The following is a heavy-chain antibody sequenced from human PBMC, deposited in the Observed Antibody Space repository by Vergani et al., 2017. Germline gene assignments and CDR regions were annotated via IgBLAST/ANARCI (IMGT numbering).Heavy chain of an antibody. CDR1: GFTFSSYA. D-gene: IGHD4-17*01. CDR3: AKDPVTTLYNYVMDF. J-gene: IGHJ6*02. CDR2: ISGSGVNT. V-gene: IGHV3-23*01. Sequence: EVQLLESGGGLVQPGGSLRLSCAASGFTFSSYAMSWVRQAPGKGLEWVSGISGSGVNTYYADSVKGRFTISRDNFKNTLYLQMNSLRAEDTAVYYCAKDPVTTLYNYVMDFWGQGTTVTVSS.